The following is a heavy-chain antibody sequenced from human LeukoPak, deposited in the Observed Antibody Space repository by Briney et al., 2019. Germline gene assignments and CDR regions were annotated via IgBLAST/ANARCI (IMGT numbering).Heavy chain of an antibody. D-gene: IGHD3-10*01. J-gene: IGHJ4*02. CDR1: GFTFSSYG. Sequence: GGSLRLSCAASGFTFSSYGMHWVRQAPGKGLEWVAFIRYDGSKKYYADSVKGRFTISRDNSKNTLYLQMNSLRAEDTAVYYCAPSGVTSYFDYWGQGTLVTVSS. CDR2: IRYDGSKK. V-gene: IGHV3-30*02. CDR3: APSGVTSYFDY.